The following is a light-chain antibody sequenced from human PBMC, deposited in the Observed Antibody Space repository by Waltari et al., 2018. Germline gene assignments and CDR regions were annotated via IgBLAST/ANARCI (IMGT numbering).Light chain of an antibody. CDR2: DVS. V-gene: IGLV2-14*03. Sequence: QSALTQPASVSGSPGQSITIPCTGTSSYVGGYNHVSWYQQHPGKAPKLIIYDVSSRPSGVSNRFFGSKSGNTASLTISGLQAEDEAVYFCSSYSTSITPYVFGTGTKVTVL. J-gene: IGLJ1*01. CDR1: SSYVGGYNH. CDR3: SSYSTSITPYV.